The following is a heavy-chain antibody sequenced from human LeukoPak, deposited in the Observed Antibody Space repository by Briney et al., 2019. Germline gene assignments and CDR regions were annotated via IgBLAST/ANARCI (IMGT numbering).Heavy chain of an antibody. V-gene: IGHV4-4*07. J-gene: IGHJ4*02. CDR1: GGSLRSFY. D-gene: IGHD6-6*01. Sequence: SETLSLTCTVSGGSLRSFYWSWVRQPAGKGLEWIGRIYTSGTTSYNPSFKSRVTMSVDTSKNQFSLNVSSLTAADTAVYYCARGGEWSSSPLDHWGQGALVTVSS. CDR2: IYTSGTT. CDR3: ARGGEWSSSPLDH.